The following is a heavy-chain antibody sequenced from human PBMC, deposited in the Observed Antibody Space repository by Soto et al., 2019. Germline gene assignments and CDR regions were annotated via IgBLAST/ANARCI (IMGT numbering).Heavy chain of an antibody. CDR2: IWYDGSNQ. CDR3: ARITGTNAFDI. J-gene: IGHJ3*02. D-gene: IGHD3-10*01. Sequence: QVHLVESGGGVVQPGRYLRLSCLASGFSFSSSGMHWIRQPPGKGLEWLALIWYDGSNQIYLDSVKDRFTISRDNSKNTLYLQMNSLTGEETAVYFCARITGTNAFDIWGQGTMVTVSS. CDR1: GFSFSSSG. V-gene: IGHV3-33*01.